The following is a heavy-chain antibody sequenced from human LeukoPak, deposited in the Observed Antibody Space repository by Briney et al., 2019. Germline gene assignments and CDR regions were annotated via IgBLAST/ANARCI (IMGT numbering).Heavy chain of an antibody. V-gene: IGHV3-30*04. D-gene: IGHD6-6*01. CDR1: GFTFSSYA. CDR3: ARGSHRIDYSSSAAFDP. J-gene: IGHJ5*02. Sequence: GGSLRLSCAASGFTFSSYAMHWVRQAPGKGLQWVAVISYQGRNKNYEDSVKGRFTVSRDNSKNTLYLQMNSLKSEDTAVYYCARGSHRIDYSSSAAFDPWGQGTLVTVSS. CDR2: ISYQGRNK.